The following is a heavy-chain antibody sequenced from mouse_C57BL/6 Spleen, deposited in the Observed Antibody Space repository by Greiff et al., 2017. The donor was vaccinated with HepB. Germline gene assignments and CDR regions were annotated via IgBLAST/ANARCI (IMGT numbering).Heavy chain of an antibody. CDR2: ISYDGSN. V-gene: IGHV3-6*01. Sequence: EVKVEESGPGLVKPSQSLSLTCSVTGYSITSGYYWNWIRQFPGNKLEWMGYISYDGSNNYNPSLKNRISITRDTSKNQFFLKLNSVTTEDTATYYCARVGTARYFDVWGTGTTVTVSS. CDR1: GYSITSGYY. CDR3: ARVGTARYFDV. J-gene: IGHJ1*03. D-gene: IGHD1-2*01.